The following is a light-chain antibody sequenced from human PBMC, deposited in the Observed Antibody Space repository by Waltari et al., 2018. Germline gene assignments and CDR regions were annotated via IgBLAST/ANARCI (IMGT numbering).Light chain of an antibody. CDR1: QSISSW. J-gene: IGKJ1*01. CDR2: NAS. CDR3: QQYNSYSRT. V-gene: IGKV1-5*01. Sequence: DIQMTHSPSTLAAAVGESVTNTCRASQSISSWLAWYQQKPGKAPKLLIYNASSLESGVPSRFSGSGAGTEFTLTISSRQPDDFATYYCQQYNSYSRTFGQGTKVEIK.